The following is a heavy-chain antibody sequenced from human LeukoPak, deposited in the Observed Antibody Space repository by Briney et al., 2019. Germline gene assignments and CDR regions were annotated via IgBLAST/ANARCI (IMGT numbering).Heavy chain of an antibody. V-gene: IGHV3-48*03. CDR3: ARDALTTAIIRGDH. J-gene: IGHJ4*02. CDR1: GFTFSNYE. CDR2: ISSSGSII. D-gene: IGHD4-17*01. Sequence: GGSLRLSCAASGFTFSNYEMNWVRQAPGKGLEWLSYISSSGSIIYYADSVKGRFTISRDNAKNSLYLQMNSLRAEDTALYYCARDALTTAIIRGDHWGQGTQVTVSS.